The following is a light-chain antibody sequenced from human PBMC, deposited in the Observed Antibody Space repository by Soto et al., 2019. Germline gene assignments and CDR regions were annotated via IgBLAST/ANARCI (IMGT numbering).Light chain of an antibody. CDR3: QQLNSYLLT. J-gene: IGKJ3*01. Sequence: DIQLTQSPSFLSASVGDRVTITCRASQDVSRDVAWYQQKPGKAPKLLIYAASTLRSGVPSRFSGSGSETEFTLTISSLQPEDFATYYCQQLNSYLLTFGVGTKVDIK. CDR1: QDVSRD. CDR2: AAS. V-gene: IGKV1-9*01.